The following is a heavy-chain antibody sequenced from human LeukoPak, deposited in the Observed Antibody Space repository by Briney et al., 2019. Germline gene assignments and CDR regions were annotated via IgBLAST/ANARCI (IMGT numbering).Heavy chain of an antibody. J-gene: IGHJ4*02. CDR3: AKEYYYDSSGYHHLFDY. D-gene: IGHD3-22*01. Sequence: GGSLRLSCAASGFTVSSNYMSWVRQAPGKGLEWVSVIYSGGSTYYADSVKGRFTISRDNSKNTLYLQMNSLRAEDTAVYYCAKEYYYDSSGYHHLFDYWGQGTLVTVSS. CDR2: IYSGGST. CDR1: GFTVSSNY. V-gene: IGHV3-53*05.